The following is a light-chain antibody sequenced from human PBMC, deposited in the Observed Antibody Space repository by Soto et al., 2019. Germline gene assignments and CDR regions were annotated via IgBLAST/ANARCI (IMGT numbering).Light chain of an antibody. Sequence: EILLTQSPSTLSLSAGGITTLSCTDIQTVNNISLALYQQKPGQPPRLLIYGASNGATGIPDTFSGSGSGTDFTLTITRLEPEDFAVYYCQQYASASSWTFGQGTKVDI. CDR3: QQYASASSWT. CDR1: QTVNNIS. CDR2: GAS. J-gene: IGKJ1*01. V-gene: IGKV3-20*01.